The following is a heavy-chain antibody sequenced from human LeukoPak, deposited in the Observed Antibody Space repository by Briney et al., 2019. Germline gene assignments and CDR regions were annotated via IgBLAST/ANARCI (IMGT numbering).Heavy chain of an antibody. CDR2: INPNSGGT. V-gene: IGHV1-2*06. D-gene: IGHD3-16*02. Sequence: ASVKVSCKASGYTFTGYYMHWVRQAPGQGLEWMGRINPNSGGTNYAQKFQGRVTMTRDTSTSTVYMELSSLRSEDTAVYYCARGTVFRAPKYDYVWGSYRAYDYWGQGTLVTVSS. CDR3: ARGTVFRAPKYDYVWGSYRAYDY. J-gene: IGHJ4*02. CDR1: GYTFTGYY.